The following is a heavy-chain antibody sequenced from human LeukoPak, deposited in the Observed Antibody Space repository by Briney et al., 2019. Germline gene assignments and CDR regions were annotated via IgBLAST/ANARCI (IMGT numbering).Heavy chain of an antibody. Sequence: GASAKVSCKASGGTFSSYAISRVRQAPGQGLEWMGGIIPIFGTANYAQKFQGRVTITTDESTSKAYMELSSLRSEDTAVYYCARVVAARPPVIYYFDYWGQGTLVTVSS. CDR1: GGTFSSYA. J-gene: IGHJ4*02. CDR3: ARVVAARPPVIYYFDY. CDR2: IIPIFGTA. D-gene: IGHD6-6*01. V-gene: IGHV1-69*05.